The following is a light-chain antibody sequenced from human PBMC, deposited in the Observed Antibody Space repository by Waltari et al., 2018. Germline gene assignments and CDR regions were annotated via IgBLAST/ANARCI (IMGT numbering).Light chain of an antibody. CDR1: SGHSRYA. CDR3: QTWDTGVAV. V-gene: IGLV4-69*02. Sequence: QLVLTQSPSASASLGVSVKLTCTLSSGHSRYAIAWHQQQPQKGPRYLMKVNSDGSHSKGDGIPDRFSGSRSGAERYLTISSLQSEDEADYYCQTWDTGVAVFGGGTQLTVL. CDR2: VNSDGSH. J-gene: IGLJ7*01.